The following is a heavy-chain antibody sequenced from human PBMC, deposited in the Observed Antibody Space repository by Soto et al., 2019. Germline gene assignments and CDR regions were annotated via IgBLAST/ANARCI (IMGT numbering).Heavy chain of an antibody. CDR3: AKDLGYGGNLINWFDP. CDR1: GFTFSSYG. Sequence: SLRLSCAASGFTFSSYGMHWVRQAPGKGLEWVAVISYDGSNKYYADSVKGRFTISRDNSKNTLYLQMNSLRAENTAVYYCAKDLGYGGNLINWFDPWGQGTLVTVSS. D-gene: IGHD2-15*01. J-gene: IGHJ5*02. CDR2: ISYDGSNK. V-gene: IGHV3-30*18.